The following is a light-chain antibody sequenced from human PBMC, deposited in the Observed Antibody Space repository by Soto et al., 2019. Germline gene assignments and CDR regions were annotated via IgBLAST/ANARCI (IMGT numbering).Light chain of an antibody. CDR3: SSYTGSSTYV. CDR1: SSDVGGYNY. Sequence: QSVLPQPASVSGSPGQSITISCTGTSSDVGGYNYVSWYQQYPGKAPKLMIYDVSNRPSGVSNRFSGSKSGNTASLTISGLQAEDESDYYCSSYTGSSTYVFGTGTKVTVL. J-gene: IGLJ1*01. CDR2: DVS. V-gene: IGLV2-14*01.